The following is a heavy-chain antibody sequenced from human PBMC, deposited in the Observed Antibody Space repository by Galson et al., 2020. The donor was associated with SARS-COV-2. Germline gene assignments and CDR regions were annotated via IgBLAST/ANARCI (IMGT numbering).Heavy chain of an antibody. CDR3: ARGEIEMATSDYYYGMDV. CDR1: GGSISSYY. Sequence: SETLSLTCTVSGGSISSYYWSWIRQPPGKGLEWIGYIYYSGSTNYNPSLKSRVTISVDTSKNQFSLKLSSVTAADTAVYYCARGEIEMATSDYYYGMDVLGQGTTVTVSS. J-gene: IGHJ6*02. CDR2: IYYSGST. V-gene: IGHV4-59*13. D-gene: IGHD5-12*01.